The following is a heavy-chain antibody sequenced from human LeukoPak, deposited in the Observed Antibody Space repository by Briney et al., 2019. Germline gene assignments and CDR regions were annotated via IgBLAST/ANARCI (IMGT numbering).Heavy chain of an antibody. J-gene: IGHJ4*02. V-gene: IGHV3-7*01. Sequence: GGTLRLTCAASGFTFSSYWTSWVRQASAKGLDRVANIKQDGSEKYYVDSVKGRFTNSRDNAKNSLYLQMNSLRAVDTAVYYCANIVVVIPHWGRGTLVTVSS. CDR1: GFTFSSYW. D-gene: IGHD3-22*01. CDR2: IKQDGSEK. CDR3: ANIVVVIPH.